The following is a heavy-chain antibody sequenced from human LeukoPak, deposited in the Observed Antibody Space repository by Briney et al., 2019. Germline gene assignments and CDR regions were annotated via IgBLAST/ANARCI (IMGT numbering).Heavy chain of an antibody. CDR1: GFTFSSYS. CDR3: ARLPAYCSSTSCYYDY. Sequence: GGSLRLSCAASGFTFSSYSMNWVRQAPGKGLEWVSYISSASGSIYYADSVKGRFTITRDNAKNSLFLQMNSLRAEDTAVYYCARLPAYCSSTSCYYDYWGQGTLVTVSS. CDR2: ISSASGSI. V-gene: IGHV3-48*04. J-gene: IGHJ4*02. D-gene: IGHD2-2*01.